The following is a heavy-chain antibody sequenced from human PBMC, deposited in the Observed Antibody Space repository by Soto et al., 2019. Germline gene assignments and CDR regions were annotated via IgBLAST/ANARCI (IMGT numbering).Heavy chain of an antibody. Sequence: DVQLVESGGGLIQPGESLRLSCAAFGLTISGKKYVAWVRQAPGKGLEWVSALYDVDGSFYADSVKGRFTTSSDSSKTTVYLQMNDLRPDDTAVYYCATRHEREQAYDVWGQGTTVTVSS. J-gene: IGHJ3*01. CDR3: ATRHEREQAYDV. V-gene: IGHV3-53*01. CDR2: LYDVDGS. D-gene: IGHD1-1*01. CDR1: GLTISGKKY.